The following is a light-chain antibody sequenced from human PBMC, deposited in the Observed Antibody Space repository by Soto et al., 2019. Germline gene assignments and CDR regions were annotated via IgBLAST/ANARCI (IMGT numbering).Light chain of an antibody. J-gene: IGLJ3*02. Sequence: QSVLTQSASVSGSPGQSITISCTGTSSDVGGYNYVSWYQQHPGKAPKLIIYDVSNRPSVVSTRFSGSKSGNTASLTISGLQAEDEADYSCSSYTSTSSWVFGAGTKLTVL. CDR3: SSYTSTSSWV. CDR1: SSDVGGYNY. V-gene: IGLV2-14*01. CDR2: DVS.